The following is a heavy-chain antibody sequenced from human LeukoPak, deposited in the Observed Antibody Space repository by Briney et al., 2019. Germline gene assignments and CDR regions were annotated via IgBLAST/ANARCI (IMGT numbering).Heavy chain of an antibody. Sequence: PSQTLSLTCAVSGGSISSGGYSWSWIRQPPGKGLEWIGYIYHSGSTYYNPSLKSRVTISVDRSKNQFSLKLSSVTAADTALYYCARVNLGEYYFDYWGQGTLVTVSS. CDR3: ARVNLGEYYFDY. CDR1: GGSISSGGYS. V-gene: IGHV4-30-2*01. J-gene: IGHJ4*02. CDR2: IYHSGST.